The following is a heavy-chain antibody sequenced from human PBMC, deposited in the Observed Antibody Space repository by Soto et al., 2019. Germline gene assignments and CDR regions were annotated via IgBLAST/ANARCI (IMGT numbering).Heavy chain of an antibody. D-gene: IGHD3-16*01. Sequence: SEILSLTCTVSGGSVSSGSYYWSWIRQPPGKGLEWIGYIYYSGSTNYNPSLKSRVTISVDTSKNQFSLKLSSVTAADTAVYYCARERLGHYYYYYYGMDVWGQGTTVTVSS. J-gene: IGHJ6*02. V-gene: IGHV4-61*01. CDR2: IYYSGST. CDR3: ARERLGHYYYYYYGMDV. CDR1: GGSVSSGSYY.